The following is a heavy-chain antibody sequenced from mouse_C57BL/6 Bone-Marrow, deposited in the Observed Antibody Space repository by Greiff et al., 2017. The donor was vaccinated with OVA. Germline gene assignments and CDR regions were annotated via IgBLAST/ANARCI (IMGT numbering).Heavy chain of an antibody. J-gene: IGHJ2*01. CDR3: VRDDGSSFFGY. CDR1: GFTFTTYA. Sequence: EVQGVESGGGLVQPKGSLKLSCAASGFTFTTYAMHWVRQAPGQGLEWVARISRKSGNYTNYDADTGKDRFTVSRDYSQSMLYLQMNNLKAEEAAMYACVRDDGSSFFGYWGQGTTLTVSS. D-gene: IGHD1-1*01. V-gene: IGHV10-3*01. CDR2: ISRKSGNYTN.